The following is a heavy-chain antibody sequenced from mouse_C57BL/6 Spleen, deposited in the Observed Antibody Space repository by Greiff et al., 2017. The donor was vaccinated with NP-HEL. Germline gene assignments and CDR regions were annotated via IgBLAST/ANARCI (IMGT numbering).Heavy chain of an antibody. V-gene: IGHV5-17*01. CDR2: ISSGSSTI. Sequence: EVKLEESGGGLVKPGGSLKLSCAASGFTFSDYGMHWVRQAPEKGLEWVAYISSGSSTIYYADTVKGRFTISRDNAKNTLFLQMTSLRSEDTAMYYCARNYGSSYAWFAYWGQGTLVTVSA. J-gene: IGHJ3*01. D-gene: IGHD1-1*01. CDR1: GFTFSDYG. CDR3: ARNYGSSYAWFAY.